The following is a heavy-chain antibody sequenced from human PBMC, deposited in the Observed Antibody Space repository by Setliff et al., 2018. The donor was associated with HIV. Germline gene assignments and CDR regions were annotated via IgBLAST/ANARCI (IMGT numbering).Heavy chain of an antibody. D-gene: IGHD1-26*01. CDR2: ISHDGAKT. J-gene: IGHJ4*02. V-gene: IGHV3-64*02. Sequence: GGSLRLSCVASGLTFSSYSMNWVRQAPGKGLEWVSYISHDGAKTYYADSVKGRFTISRDNSKNTVYLQMGSLRVEDMAVYHCARGTPRGSCDYWGQGTPVTVSS. CDR3: ARGTPRGSCDY. CDR1: GLTFSSYS.